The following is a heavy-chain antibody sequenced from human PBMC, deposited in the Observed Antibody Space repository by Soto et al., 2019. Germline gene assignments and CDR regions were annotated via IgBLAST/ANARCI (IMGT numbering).Heavy chain of an antibody. CDR1: GGSISSGSYY. Sequence: QVQLRESGPGLVKPSQTLSLTCTVSGGSISSGSYYWSWIRQHPGKGLEWIGYIYYSGSTYYNPSPKSRVTISLDTSKNQFSLKLSSVTAADTAVYYCAREGGDGVDYWGQGTLVTVSS. CDR2: IYYSGST. D-gene: IGHD3-16*01. J-gene: IGHJ4*02. CDR3: AREGGDGVDY. V-gene: IGHV4-31*03.